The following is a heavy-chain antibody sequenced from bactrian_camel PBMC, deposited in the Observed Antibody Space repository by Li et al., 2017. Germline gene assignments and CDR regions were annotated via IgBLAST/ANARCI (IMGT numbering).Heavy chain of an antibody. V-gene: IGHV3S1*01. CDR1: GFTFRNYV. D-gene: IGHD5*01. J-gene: IGHJ4*01. CDR3: LYYYRGWSIAY. CDR2: INRGGGAT. Sequence: QVQLVESGGGLVQPGGSLRLSCTASGFTFRNYVFDWVRQAPGKGLEWVSGINRGGGATDYTDSVKGRFTISRDNAKNTLYLQLNSLKTEDTAMYYCLYYYRGWSIAYWGQGTQVTVS.